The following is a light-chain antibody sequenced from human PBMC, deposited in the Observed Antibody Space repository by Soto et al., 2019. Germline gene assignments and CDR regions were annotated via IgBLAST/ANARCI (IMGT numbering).Light chain of an antibody. CDR2: GTS. CDR3: QQYGSSPPT. V-gene: IGKV3-20*01. CDR1: PSISTD. J-gene: IGKJ1*01. Sequence: TPAPATLSLSPGERATLSCPARPSISTDLAWYQQKPGQAPRLLIYGTSTRATGIPDRFSGSGSGTEFTLTISRLEPEDFAVYYCQQYGSSPPTFGQGTKVDIK.